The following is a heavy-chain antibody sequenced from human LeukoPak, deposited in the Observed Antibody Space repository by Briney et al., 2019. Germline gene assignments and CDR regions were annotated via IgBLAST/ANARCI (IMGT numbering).Heavy chain of an antibody. Sequence: ASVKVSCKASGYTFTSYDIDWVRQMPGKGLEWMGIIYPGDSDTRYSPSFQGQVTISADKSISTAYLQWSSLKASDTAMYYCARRPGSGIFNWFDPWGQGTLVTVSS. D-gene: IGHD6-13*01. V-gene: IGHV5-51*01. CDR1: GYTFTSYD. CDR2: IYPGDSDT. J-gene: IGHJ5*02. CDR3: ARRPGSGIFNWFDP.